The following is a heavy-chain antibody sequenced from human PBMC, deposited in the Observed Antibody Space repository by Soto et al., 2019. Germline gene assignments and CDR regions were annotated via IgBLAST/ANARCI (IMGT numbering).Heavy chain of an antibody. CDR1: GGGFSTYA. J-gene: IGHJ4*02. V-gene: IGHV1-69*01. Sequence: QVQLVQSGAEVKKPGSSVKVSCTASGGGFSTYAITWVRQAPGQGLEWMGGITPIFDTTNYAQKFQGRVTITADESTTKVHMELTSLRSEDTAVYYCATGGTTVTSRFYYWGQGTLVTVSS. CDR3: ATGGTTVTSRFYY. CDR2: ITPIFDTT. D-gene: IGHD4-17*01.